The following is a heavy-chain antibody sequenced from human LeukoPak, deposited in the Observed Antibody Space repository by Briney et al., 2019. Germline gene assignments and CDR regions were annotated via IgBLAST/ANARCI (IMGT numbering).Heavy chain of an antibody. J-gene: IGHJ6*03. D-gene: IGHD3-9*01. Sequence: GGSLRLSCAASGFSFSTYNMNWVRQAPGKGLEWVSAISGSGGSTYYADSVKGRFTISRDNSKNTLYLQMNSLRAEDTAVYYCAKDGGEYYDILTGYYPRLYYMDVWGKGTTVTISS. CDR3: AKDGGEYYDILTGYYPRLYYMDV. CDR1: GFSFSTYN. CDR2: ISGSGGST. V-gene: IGHV3-23*01.